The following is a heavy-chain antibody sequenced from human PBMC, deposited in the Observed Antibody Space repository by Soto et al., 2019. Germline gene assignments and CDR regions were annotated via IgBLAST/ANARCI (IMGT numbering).Heavy chain of an antibody. Sequence: GGSLRLSCAASGFTFSSYAMSWVRQAPGKGLEWVSAISGSGGSTYYADSVKGRFTISRDNSKNTLYLQMNSLRAEDTAVYYCAKDHYQDLGYSGYGLNWFDPWGQGTLVTVSS. CDR2: ISGSGGST. CDR1: GFTFSSYA. V-gene: IGHV3-23*01. D-gene: IGHD5-12*01. J-gene: IGHJ5*02. CDR3: AKDHYQDLGYSGYGLNWFDP.